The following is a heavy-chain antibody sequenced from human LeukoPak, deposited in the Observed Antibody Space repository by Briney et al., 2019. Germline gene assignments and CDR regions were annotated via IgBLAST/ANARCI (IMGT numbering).Heavy chain of an antibody. CDR3: ARPVSAYCGGDCSDY. CDR1: GGSISSSSYY. J-gene: IGHJ4*02. D-gene: IGHD2-21*01. V-gene: IGHV4-39*01. CDR2: IYYSGST. Sequence: SETLSLNCTVSGGSISSSSYYWGWIRQPPGRGLEWIGSIYYSGSTYYNPSLKSRVTISVDTSKNQFSLKLSSVTAADTAVYYCARPVSAYCGGDCSDYWGQGTLVTVSS.